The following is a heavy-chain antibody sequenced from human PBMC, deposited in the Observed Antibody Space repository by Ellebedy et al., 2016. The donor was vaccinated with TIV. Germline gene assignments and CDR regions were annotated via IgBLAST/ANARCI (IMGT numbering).Heavy chain of an antibody. Sequence: GGSLRLSCAASGFTFSSYSMNWVRQAPGKGLEWVSSISSSSSYIYYADSVKGRFTISRDNAKNSLYLQMNSLRAEDTAVYYCARDLGLDSSGSYAWGQGTLVTVSS. J-gene: IGHJ5*02. CDR1: GFTFSSYS. V-gene: IGHV3-21*01. CDR3: ARDLGLDSSGSYA. D-gene: IGHD1-26*01. CDR2: ISSSSSYI.